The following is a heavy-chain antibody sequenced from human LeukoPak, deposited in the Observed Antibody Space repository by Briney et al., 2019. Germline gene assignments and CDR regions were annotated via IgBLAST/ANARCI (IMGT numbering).Heavy chain of an antibody. Sequence: GGSLRLSCAASGFTFSDYSMNWVRQAPGKGLEWVSFISSSSSTIYYADSVKGRFTISGDNAQNSVYLQMNSLRAEDTAVHYCARETRRGTNFDYWGQGTQVTVSS. J-gene: IGHJ4*02. CDR1: GFTFSDYS. CDR2: ISSSSSTI. CDR3: ARETRRGTNFDY. V-gene: IGHV3-48*01.